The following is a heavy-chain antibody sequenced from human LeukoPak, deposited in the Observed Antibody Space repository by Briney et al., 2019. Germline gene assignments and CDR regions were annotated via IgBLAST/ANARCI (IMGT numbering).Heavy chain of an antibody. CDR2: ISSSGSTI. D-gene: IGHD3-22*01. Sequence: GGSLRLSCAASGFTFSNYEMNWVRQAPGKGLEWGSYISSSGSTIYYADSVKGRFTISRDNAKNSLYLQMNSLRAEDTAIYYCARDSNNYYFGYFDYWGQGTLVTVSS. CDR3: ARDSNNYYFGYFDY. CDR1: GFTFSNYE. V-gene: IGHV3-48*03. J-gene: IGHJ4*02.